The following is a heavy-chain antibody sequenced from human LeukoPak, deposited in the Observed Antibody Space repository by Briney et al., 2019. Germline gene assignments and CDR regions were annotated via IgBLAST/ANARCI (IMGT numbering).Heavy chain of an antibody. V-gene: IGHV1-69*13. CDR2: IIPIFGTA. D-gene: IGHD3-22*01. J-gene: IGHJ4*02. CDR1: GGTFSSYA. Sequence: SVKVSCKASGGTFSSYAISWVRQAPGQGLEWMGGIIPIFGTANYAQKFQGRVTITADESTSTAYMELSSLRSEDTAVYYCAMDLVSSGYYGEFDYWGQGTLVTVSS. CDR3: AMDLVSSGYYGEFDY.